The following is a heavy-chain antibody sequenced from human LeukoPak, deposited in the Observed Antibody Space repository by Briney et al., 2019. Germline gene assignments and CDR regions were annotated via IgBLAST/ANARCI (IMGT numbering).Heavy chain of an antibody. D-gene: IGHD3-22*01. CDR2: ISVGGDDT. CDR1: GFTFTNYA. CDR3: ARELYYYDTGNFDY. Sequence: PGGSLRLSCATSGFTFTNYAMSWVRQAPGKGLEWVSAISVGGDDTYYTDSVKGRFIISRDNSKTTVYLQMNSLTTEDTAVYYCARELYYYDTGNFDYWGQGTLVTVSS. J-gene: IGHJ4*02. V-gene: IGHV3-23*01.